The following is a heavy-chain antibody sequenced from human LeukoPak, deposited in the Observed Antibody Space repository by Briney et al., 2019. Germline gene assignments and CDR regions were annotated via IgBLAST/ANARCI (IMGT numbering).Heavy chain of an antibody. Sequence: GGSLRLSCAASGFTFSSYWMHWVRQAPGKGLVWVSRILSDGSSSTYADSVKGRFTISRDNAKNTLYLQMKSLRGEDTAVYYCARDLGYCSGGSCYDLFDYWGRGTLVTVSS. J-gene: IGHJ4*02. CDR3: ARDLGYCSGGSCYDLFDY. V-gene: IGHV3-74*01. CDR1: GFTFSSYW. D-gene: IGHD2-15*01. CDR2: ILSDGSSS.